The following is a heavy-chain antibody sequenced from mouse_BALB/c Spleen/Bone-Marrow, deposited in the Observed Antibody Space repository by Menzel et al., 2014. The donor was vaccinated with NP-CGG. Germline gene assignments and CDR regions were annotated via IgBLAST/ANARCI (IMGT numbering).Heavy chain of an antibody. J-gene: IGHJ3*01. V-gene: IGHV1S127*01. CDR2: IDPSDSET. D-gene: IGHD2-1*01. CDR1: GYSFTSYW. CDR3: ASPSDGNPFAY. Sequence: VQLQQSGPQLVRPGASVKIFCKASGYSFTSYWMHWVKQRPGQGLEWIGMIDPSDSETRLNQKFKDKATLTVDKSSSTAYMQLSSPTSEDSAVYYCASPSDGNPFAYWGQGTLVTVSA.